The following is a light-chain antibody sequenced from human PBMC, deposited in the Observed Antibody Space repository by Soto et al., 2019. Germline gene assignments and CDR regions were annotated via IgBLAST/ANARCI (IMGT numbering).Light chain of an antibody. Sequence: EIVLTQSPATLSLSPGERATLSCRASQSISTYLAWYQQKPGQAPRLLIYGASNRATGIPARFSGSGSGTDFTLTISSLEPEDFAVYYCQQRTGWLTFGGGTKGEIK. CDR2: GAS. CDR3: QQRTGWLT. V-gene: IGKV3-11*01. CDR1: QSISTY. J-gene: IGKJ4*01.